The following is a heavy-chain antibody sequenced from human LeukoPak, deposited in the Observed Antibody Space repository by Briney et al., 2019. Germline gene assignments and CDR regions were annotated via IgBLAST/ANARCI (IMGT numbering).Heavy chain of an antibody. CDR2: ISSSSSYI. V-gene: IGHV3-21*01. J-gene: IGHJ4*02. Sequence: GSPGLSCAASGFTFSSYSMNWVRQAPGKGLEWVSSISSSSSYIYYADSVKGRFTISRDNAKNSLYLQMNSLRAEDTAVYYCARYSGSYATYDYWGQGTLVAVSS. CDR3: ARYSGSYATYDY. D-gene: IGHD1-26*01. CDR1: GFTFSSYS.